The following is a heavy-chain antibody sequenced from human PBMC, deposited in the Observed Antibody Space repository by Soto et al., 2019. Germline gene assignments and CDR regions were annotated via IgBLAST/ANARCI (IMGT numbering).Heavy chain of an antibody. CDR2: IIPIFGTA. Sequence: QVQLVQSGAEVKKPGYSVKVSCKASGGTFSSYAISWVRQAPGQVLEWLGGIIPIFGTANYAQKFQGRVTLTADESTSKAYMELSSVRSEDTAVYYCARDIGIAATEDAFDIWGQGTKVTVSS. D-gene: IGHD6-25*01. CDR1: GGTFSSYA. CDR3: ARDIGIAATEDAFDI. J-gene: IGHJ3*02. V-gene: IGHV1-69*01.